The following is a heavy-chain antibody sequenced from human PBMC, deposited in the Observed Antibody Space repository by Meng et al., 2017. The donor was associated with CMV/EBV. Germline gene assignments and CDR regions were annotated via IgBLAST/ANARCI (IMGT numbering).Heavy chain of an antibody. D-gene: IGHD3-3*01. Sequence: GSLRLSCTVSGGSISSSSYYWGWIRQPPGTGLEWIGSIYYSGSTYYNPSLKSRVTISVDTSKNQFSLKLSSVTAADTAVYYCATSYYDFWSASYNWFDPWGQGTLVTVSS. CDR3: ATSYYDFWSASYNWFDP. J-gene: IGHJ5*02. CDR1: GGSISSSSYY. CDR2: IYYSGST. V-gene: IGHV4-39*01.